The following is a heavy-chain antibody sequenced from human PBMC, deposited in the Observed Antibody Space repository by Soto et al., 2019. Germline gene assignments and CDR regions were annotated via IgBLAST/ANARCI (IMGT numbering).Heavy chain of an antibody. CDR3: ARRPLGYYDSSGYSYAFDI. Sequence: PGGSLRLSRAASGFTFSSYWMSWVRQAPGKGLEWVANIKQDGSEKYYVDSVKGRFTISRDNAKNSLYLQMNSLRAEDTAVYYCARRPLGYYDSSGYSYAFDIWGQGTMVTVSS. CDR2: IKQDGSEK. J-gene: IGHJ3*02. D-gene: IGHD3-22*01. V-gene: IGHV3-7*03. CDR1: GFTFSSYW.